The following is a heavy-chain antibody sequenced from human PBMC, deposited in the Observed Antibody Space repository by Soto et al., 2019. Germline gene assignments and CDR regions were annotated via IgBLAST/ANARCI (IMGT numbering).Heavy chain of an antibody. V-gene: IGHV3-33*01. D-gene: IGHD2-21*02. CDR2: IWYDGSNR. CDR1: GFTFSAYG. CDR3: ARDAASPDCGDYCNWFDP. J-gene: IGHJ5*02. Sequence: QVQLVESGGGVVQPGRSLRLSCAASGFTFSAYGMYWVRQAPGKGLEWVAAIWYDGSNRYYGDSVKGRFTISRDNSKNTLYLQMNTLRVEDTAVYYCARDAASPDCGDYCNWFDPWGQGTLVIVSS.